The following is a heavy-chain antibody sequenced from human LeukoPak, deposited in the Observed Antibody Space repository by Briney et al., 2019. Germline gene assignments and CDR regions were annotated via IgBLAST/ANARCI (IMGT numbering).Heavy chain of an antibody. Sequence: GGSLRLSCAASGFTFSSYAMHWVRQAPGKGLEWVAVISYDGSNEYYADSVKGRFTISRDNSKDTLYLQMNSLRAEDTAIYYCAKDLKAVAGNARFDYWGQGTLVTVSS. J-gene: IGHJ4*02. CDR1: GFTFSSYA. CDR3: AKDLKAVAGNARFDY. CDR2: ISYDGSNE. V-gene: IGHV3-30-3*01. D-gene: IGHD6-19*01.